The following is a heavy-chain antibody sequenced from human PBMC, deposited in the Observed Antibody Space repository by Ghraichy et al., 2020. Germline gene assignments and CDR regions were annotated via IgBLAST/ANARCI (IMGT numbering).Heavy chain of an antibody. J-gene: IGHJ5*02. CDR3: ARHFSGSYFLPGWFDP. V-gene: IGHV4-39*01. D-gene: IGHD1-26*01. CDR1: GGSISSSSYY. Sequence: SQTLSLTCTVSGGSISSSSYYWGWIRQPPGKGLEWIGSIYYSGSTYYNPSLKSRVTISVDTSKNQFSLKLSSVTAADTAVYYCARHFSGSYFLPGWFDPWGQGTLVTVSS. CDR2: IYYSGST.